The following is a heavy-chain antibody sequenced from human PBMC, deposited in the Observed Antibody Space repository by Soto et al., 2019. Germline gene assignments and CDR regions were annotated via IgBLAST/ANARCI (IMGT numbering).Heavy chain of an antibody. V-gene: IGHV3-23*01. J-gene: IGHJ6*02. CDR3: AKAPKSEWVFYLYGMDF. D-gene: IGHD3-3*01. CDR2: ISVSDGST. CDR1: GFSFSSYS. Sequence: PXGFLRLTCAASGFSFSSYSMSWVRQAPGKGLEWVSAISVSDGSTYYADSVKGRFTISRDNSKNTLYLQVNSLRAEDTAMYHCAKAPKSEWVFYLYGMDFWGPGTTVTVSS.